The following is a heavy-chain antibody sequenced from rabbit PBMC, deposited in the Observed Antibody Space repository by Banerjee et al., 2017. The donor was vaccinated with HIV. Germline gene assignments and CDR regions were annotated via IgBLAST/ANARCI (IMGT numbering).Heavy chain of an antibody. J-gene: IGHJ4*01. Sequence: QSLEESGGDLVKPGASLTLTCTASGFSFSSSYYMCWVRQAPGKGLEWIACIYAGSSGSTYYASWAKGRFTISKTSSTTVTLQMTSLTAADTATYFCARDGSGSAYYNFKLWGPGTLVTV. CDR2: IYAGSSGST. CDR3: ARDGSGSAYYNFKL. CDR1: GFSFSSSYY. V-gene: IGHV1S40*01. D-gene: IGHD1-1*01.